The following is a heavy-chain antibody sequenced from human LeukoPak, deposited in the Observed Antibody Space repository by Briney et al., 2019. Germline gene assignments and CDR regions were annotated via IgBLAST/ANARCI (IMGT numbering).Heavy chain of an antibody. CDR2: IYYSGST. Sequence: PSETLSLTCTVSGGSISSSSYYWGWIRQPPGKGLEWIGSIYYSGSTYYNPSLKSRVTISVDTSKNQFSLKLSSVTAADTAAYYCARITMVRGVIWFDPWGQGTLVTVSS. CDR3: ARITMVRGVIWFDP. V-gene: IGHV4-39*01. D-gene: IGHD3-10*01. J-gene: IGHJ5*02. CDR1: GGSISSSSYY.